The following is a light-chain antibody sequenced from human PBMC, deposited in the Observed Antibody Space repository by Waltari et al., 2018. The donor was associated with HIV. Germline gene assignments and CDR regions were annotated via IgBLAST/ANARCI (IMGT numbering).Light chain of an antibody. Sequence: QSALTQPASVSGSPGQSITIPCIGTSSDVGGYRLVSWYQHHQGKAPQLLIFEDPERPSGVSNRFSASKTGTTASLTISGLLAEDAADYYCCSYGGFTTYFFGSGTKVTVL. V-gene: IGLV2-23*01. CDR2: EDP. J-gene: IGLJ1*01. CDR3: CSYGGFTTYF. CDR1: SSDVGGYRL.